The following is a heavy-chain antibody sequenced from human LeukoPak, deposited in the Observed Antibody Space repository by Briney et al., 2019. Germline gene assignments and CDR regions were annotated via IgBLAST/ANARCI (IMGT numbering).Heavy chain of an antibody. D-gene: IGHD4-17*01. Sequence: GGSLRLSCAASGFTFSSYWMHWVRQAPGKGLVWVSRINGDGSSTSYADSVKGRFTISRDSSTNTLFLQMVRLSADDTAVYYCARGPYGDHITEGFDQWGQGTLVTVSS. CDR2: INGDGSST. CDR3: ARGPYGDHITEGFDQ. CDR1: GFTFSSYW. J-gene: IGHJ4*02. V-gene: IGHV3-74*01.